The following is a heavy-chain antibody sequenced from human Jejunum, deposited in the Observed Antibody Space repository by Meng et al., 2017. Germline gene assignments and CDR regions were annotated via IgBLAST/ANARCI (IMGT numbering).Heavy chain of an antibody. CDR1: GDSIRGADYY. Sequence: QVELQESGPGLVKPSQTLSLTCSVSGDSIRGADYYWTWIRQAPGKGLGWIGYIYYSGTTYYNPSLKTRLILSVDTSTNRFSLNLSSVAAADTAMYYCARSRVVPAAYFDSWGHGTLVTVSS. V-gene: IGHV4-30-4*01. CDR2: IYYSGTT. D-gene: IGHD2-2*01. J-gene: IGHJ4*01. CDR3: ARSRVVPAAYFDS.